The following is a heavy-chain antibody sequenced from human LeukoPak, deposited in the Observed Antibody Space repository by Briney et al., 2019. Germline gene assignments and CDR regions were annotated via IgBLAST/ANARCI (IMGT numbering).Heavy chain of an antibody. CDR1: GYTFIGYY. D-gene: IGHD1-1*01. J-gene: IGHJ4*02. Sequence: ASVKVSCKASGYTFIGYYMHWVRQAPGQGLEWMGWINPNSGGTNYAQKFQGRVTMTRDTSISTAYMELSRLRSDDTAVYYCARDSTTGTERRRFDYWGQGTLVTVSS. CDR3: ARDSTTGTERRRFDY. V-gene: IGHV1-2*02. CDR2: INPNSGGT.